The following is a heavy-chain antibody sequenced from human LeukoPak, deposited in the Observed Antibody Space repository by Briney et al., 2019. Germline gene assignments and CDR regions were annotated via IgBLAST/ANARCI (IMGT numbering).Heavy chain of an antibody. CDR2: ISYDGSNK. CDR3: AKRTYADSTDYYGMDV. J-gene: IGHJ6*04. Sequence: GGSLRLSCAASGFTFSSYAMSWVRQAPGKGLEWVAVISYDGSNKYYADSVKGRFTISRDNSKNTLYLQMNSLRAEDTAVYYCAKRTYADSTDYYGMDVWGKGTTVIVSS. V-gene: IGHV3-30*18. D-gene: IGHD3-22*01. CDR1: GFTFSSYA.